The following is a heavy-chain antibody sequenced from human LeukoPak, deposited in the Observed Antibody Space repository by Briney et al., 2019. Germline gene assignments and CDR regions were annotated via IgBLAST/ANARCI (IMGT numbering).Heavy chain of an antibody. D-gene: IGHD3-16*02. CDR3: AKEYYDYVWGSYRILDY. J-gene: IGHJ4*02. Sequence: GGSLRLSCAASGFTFSSYEMNWVRQAPGKGLEWVSYISSSGSTIYYADSVKGRFTISRDNAKNSLYLQMNSLRAEDTAVYYCAKEYYDYVWGSYRILDYWGQGTLVTVSS. CDR2: ISSSGSTI. V-gene: IGHV3-48*03. CDR1: GFTFSSYE.